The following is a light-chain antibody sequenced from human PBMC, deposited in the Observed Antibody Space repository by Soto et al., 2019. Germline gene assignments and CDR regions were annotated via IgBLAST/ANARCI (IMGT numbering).Light chain of an antibody. CDR2: GTS. CDR3: QSYNDFSWT. Sequence: DIHMTQSPSTLSASVGDRVTITCRASQGISIWLAWYQQKPGRPPNLLIYGTSSLESGVPPRFSGSGSGTEFALAISSLQPDDFATYYCQSYNDFSWTFGKGTKVEIK. J-gene: IGKJ1*01. V-gene: IGKV1-5*03. CDR1: QGISIW.